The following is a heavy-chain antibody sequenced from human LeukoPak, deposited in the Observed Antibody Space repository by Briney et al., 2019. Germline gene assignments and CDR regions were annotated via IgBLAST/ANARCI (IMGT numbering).Heavy chain of an antibody. Sequence: SETLSLTCAVYGGSFSGYYWSWIRQPPGKGLEWIGEINHSGSTNYNPSLKSRVTISVDTSKNQFSLKLSSVTAADTAVYYCARGWDYGDYDAGTSDWFDPWGQGTVVTVSS. J-gene: IGHJ5*02. CDR2: INHSGST. CDR3: ARGWDYGDYDAGTSDWFDP. D-gene: IGHD4-17*01. V-gene: IGHV4-34*01. CDR1: GGSFSGYY.